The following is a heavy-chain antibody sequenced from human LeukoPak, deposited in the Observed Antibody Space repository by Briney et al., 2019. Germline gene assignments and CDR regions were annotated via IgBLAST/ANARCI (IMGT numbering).Heavy chain of an antibody. CDR2: IYYSGST. CDR1: GGSISSYY. D-gene: IGHD2-2*01. CDR3: ARDCSSTSCLDY. Sequence: SETLSLTCTVSGGSISSYYWSWIRQPPGKGLEWIGYIYYSGSTNYNPSLKSRATISVDTSKNQFSLKLSSVTAADTAVYYCARDCSSTSCLDYWGQGTLVTVSS. J-gene: IGHJ4*02. V-gene: IGHV4-59*01.